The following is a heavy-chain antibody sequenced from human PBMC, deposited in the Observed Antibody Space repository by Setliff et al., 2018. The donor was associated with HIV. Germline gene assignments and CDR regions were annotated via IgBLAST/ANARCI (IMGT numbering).Heavy chain of an antibody. CDR3: AREGATTAGFDI. D-gene: IGHD6-19*01. CDR1: GFSFSDYY. J-gene: IGHJ3*02. Sequence: PGGSLRLSCAASGFSFSDYYMSWIRQSPGKGLEWISHISTTDKIYYAESVKGRFTISRDNAKNSLYLQLNSLRVDDTAIYYCAREGATTAGFDIWGHGTMVTVSS. CDR2: ISTTDKI. V-gene: IGHV3-11*04.